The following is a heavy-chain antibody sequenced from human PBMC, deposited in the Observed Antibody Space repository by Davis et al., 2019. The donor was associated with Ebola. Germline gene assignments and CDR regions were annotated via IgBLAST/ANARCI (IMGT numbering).Heavy chain of an antibody. CDR2: ISAYNGNT. J-gene: IGHJ6*02. D-gene: IGHD1-14*01. CDR3: ARDLITTPLDV. Sequence: ASVKVSCKASGYTFTSYAMNWVRQAPGQGLEWMGWISAYNGNTNYAQKLQGRVTMTTDTSTSTAYMELRSLRSDDTAVYYCARDLITTPLDVWGQGTTVTVSS. V-gene: IGHV1-18*01. CDR1: GYTFTSYA.